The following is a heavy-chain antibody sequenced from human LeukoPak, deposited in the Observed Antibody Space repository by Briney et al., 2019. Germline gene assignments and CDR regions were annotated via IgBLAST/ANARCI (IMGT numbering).Heavy chain of an antibody. CDR3: ARDSGGNYFDY. V-gene: IGHV4-59*01. D-gene: IGHD1-26*01. Sequence: SETLSLTCTVSGGSISSYYWSWIRQPPGKGLEWIGYIYYSGSTNYNPSLKSRVTISVDTSKNQFSLKLSSLRSEDTAVYYCARDSGGNYFDYWGQGTLVTVSS. CDR1: GGSISSYY. J-gene: IGHJ4*02. CDR2: IYYSGST.